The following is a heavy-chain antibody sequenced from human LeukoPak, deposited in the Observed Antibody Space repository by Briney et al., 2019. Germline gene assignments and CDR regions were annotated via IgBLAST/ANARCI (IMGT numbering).Heavy chain of an antibody. D-gene: IGHD2-15*01. CDR3: ARVRYCSGGSCYFPHDAFDI. J-gene: IGHJ3*02. CDR1: GYTFTSYG. Sequence: ASVKVSCKAPGYTFTSYGISWVRQAPGQGLEWMGWISAYNGNTNYAQKLQGRVTMTTDTSTSTAYMELRSLRSDDTAAYYCARVRYCSGGSCYFPHDAFDIWGQGTMVTVPS. V-gene: IGHV1-18*01. CDR2: ISAYNGNT.